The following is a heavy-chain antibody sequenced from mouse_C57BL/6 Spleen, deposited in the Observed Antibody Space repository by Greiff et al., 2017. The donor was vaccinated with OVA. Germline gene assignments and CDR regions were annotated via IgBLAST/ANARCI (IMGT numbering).Heavy chain of an antibody. CDR3: TTTHYYGTYDY. CDR2: IDPENGDT. D-gene: IGHD1-1*01. J-gene: IGHJ2*01. CDR1: GFNIKDDY. Sequence: VQLQQSGAELVRPGASVKLSCTASGFNIKDDYMHWVKQRPEQGLEWIGWIDPENGDTEYDSKFKGKAPITADTSSNTAYLQLSSLTSEDTAVDYCTTTHYYGTYDYWGKGTTLTVSS. V-gene: IGHV14-4*01.